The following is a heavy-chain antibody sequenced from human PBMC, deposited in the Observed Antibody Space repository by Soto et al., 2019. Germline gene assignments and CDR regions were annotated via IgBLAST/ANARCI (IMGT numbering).Heavy chain of an antibody. J-gene: IGHJ6*02. CDR2: IYHSGST. Sequence: SETLSLTCAVSGYSISSGYYWGWIRQPPGKGLEWIGSIYHSGSTYYNPSLKSRVTISVDTSKNQFSLKLSSVTAADTAVYYCARLGETYYDFWSGYYYYYGMDVWGQGTTVTVSS. D-gene: IGHD3-3*01. CDR1: GYSISSGYY. CDR3: ARLGETYYDFWSGYYYYYGMDV. V-gene: IGHV4-38-2*01.